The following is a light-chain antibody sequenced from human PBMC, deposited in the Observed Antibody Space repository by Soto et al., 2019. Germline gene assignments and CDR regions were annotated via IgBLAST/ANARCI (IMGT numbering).Light chain of an antibody. CDR2: SNN. Sequence: QSVLTQPPSASGTPGQRVTISCSGSNSNIGSHTVNWYQQLPGTAPKLLMYSNNQRPSGVPDRFSGSKSGTSASLAISGFQSEDEADYYCSVWDDSLNGWVFGGGTKVTVL. V-gene: IGLV1-44*01. CDR1: NSNIGSHT. J-gene: IGLJ3*02. CDR3: SVWDDSLNGWV.